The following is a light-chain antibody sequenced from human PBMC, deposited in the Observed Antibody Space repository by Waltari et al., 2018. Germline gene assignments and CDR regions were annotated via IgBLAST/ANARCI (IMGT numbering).Light chain of an antibody. CDR1: EGIATNC. CDR3: QQYGGPPPLT. J-gene: IGKJ4*01. Sequence: SCRASEGIATNCLDWYQHKPGQAPRLLFYATSTRATGIPDRFSASGSGTDFTLTVSRLEPGDFAVYFCQQYGGPPPLTFGGGTKVEIK. CDR2: ATS. V-gene: IGKV3-20*01.